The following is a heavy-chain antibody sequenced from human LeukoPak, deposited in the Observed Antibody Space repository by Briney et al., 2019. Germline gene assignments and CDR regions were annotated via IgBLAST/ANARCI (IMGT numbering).Heavy chain of an antibody. Sequence: ASVKVSCKASGYTFTSYGISWVRQASGQGLEWMGWISAYNGNTNYAQKLQGRVTMTTDTSTSTAYMELRSLRSDDTAVYYCARDHPTYYYDSSGYYVFDYWGQGTLVTVSS. J-gene: IGHJ4*02. CDR1: GYTFTSYG. CDR2: ISAYNGNT. CDR3: ARDHPTYYYDSSGYYVFDY. V-gene: IGHV1-18*01. D-gene: IGHD3-22*01.